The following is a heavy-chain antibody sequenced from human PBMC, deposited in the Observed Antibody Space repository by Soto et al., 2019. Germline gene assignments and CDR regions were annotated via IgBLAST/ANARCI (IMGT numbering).Heavy chain of an antibody. CDR3: AKDHTVVIRDAFDI. J-gene: IGHJ3*02. CDR1: GFTFSSYA. D-gene: IGHD3-22*01. CDR2: ISDSGTGT. V-gene: IGHV3-23*01. Sequence: EVQILESGGGLVQPGGSLRLSCAASGFTFSSYAMYWVRQAPGKGLAWVSGISDSGTGTYYADSVKGRFTISRDNSKNTVYLQMKNLRAEDTAVYYSAKDHTVVIRDAFDIWGQGTMGNVSS.